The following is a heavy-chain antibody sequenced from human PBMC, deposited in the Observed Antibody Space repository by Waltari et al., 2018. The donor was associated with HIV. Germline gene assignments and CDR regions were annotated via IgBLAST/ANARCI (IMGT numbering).Heavy chain of an antibody. Sequence: EVQLVESGGGLAQPGGSLRLSCAASGFIFEKYAMHWVRQTPGKGLEWVSGINWYSDSIAYADSVKGRFTISRDNAKNSLYLQMDSLRADGTAFYYCAKDLWVNGSTFWSVFDSWGQGALVTVSS. CDR1: GFIFEKYA. J-gene: IGHJ4*02. D-gene: IGHD2-15*01. CDR3: AKDLWVNGSTFWSVFDS. V-gene: IGHV3-9*01. CDR2: INWYSDSI.